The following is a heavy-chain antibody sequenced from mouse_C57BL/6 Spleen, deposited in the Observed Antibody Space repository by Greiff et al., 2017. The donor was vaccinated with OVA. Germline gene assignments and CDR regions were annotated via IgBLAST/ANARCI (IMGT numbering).Heavy chain of an antibody. CDR3: GRGDSAGYRYYFDY. Sequence: EVKLVESGGGLVQPKGSLKLSCAASGFTFNTYAMHWVRQAPGKGLEWVARIRSKSSNYATYYADSVKDRFTISRDYSQSMLYLQMNNLTNEDTAMYYCGRGDSAGYRYYFDYWGKGTTLTVSS. V-gene: IGHV10-3*01. CDR1: GFTFNTYA. D-gene: IGHD3-2*02. CDR2: IRSKSSNYAT. J-gene: IGHJ2*01.